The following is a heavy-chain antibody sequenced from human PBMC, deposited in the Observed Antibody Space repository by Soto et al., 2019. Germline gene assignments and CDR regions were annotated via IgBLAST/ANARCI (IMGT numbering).Heavy chain of an antibody. CDR2: ISAYNGNT. J-gene: IGHJ6*02. CDR1: GYTFTSYG. D-gene: IGHD3-10*01. CDR3: ARANYILGYYGMDV. V-gene: IGHV1-18*01. Sequence: ASVKVSCKASGYTFTSYGISWVRQAPGQGLEWMGWISAYNGNTNYAQKLQGRVTMTTDTSTSTAYMELRGLRSDDTAVYYCARANYILGYYGMDVWGQGTTVTVSS.